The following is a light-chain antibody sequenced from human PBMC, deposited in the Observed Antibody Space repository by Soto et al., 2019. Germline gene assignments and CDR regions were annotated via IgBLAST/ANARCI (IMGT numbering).Light chain of an antibody. J-gene: IGKJ1*01. Sequence: EVVLTQSPGTLSLSPRERATLSCRASQSVSNNYLAWYQHKPGQAPRLLIYGASNRAPGIPDRFSGSGSGPDFTLTSSRLEPEDFAVYYCQQYAASPRTFAQGTLVEVK. V-gene: IGKV3-20*01. CDR2: GAS. CDR1: QSVSNNY. CDR3: QQYAASPRT.